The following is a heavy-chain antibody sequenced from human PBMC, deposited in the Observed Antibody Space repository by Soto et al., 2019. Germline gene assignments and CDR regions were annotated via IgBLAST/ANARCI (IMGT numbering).Heavy chain of an antibody. CDR2: INHSGST. J-gene: IGHJ4*02. V-gene: IGHV4-34*01. D-gene: IGHD3-10*01. Sequence: SETLSLTCAVYGGSFSGYYWSWIRQPPGKGLEWIGEINHSGSTNYNPSLKSRVTISVDTSKNQFSLKLSSVTAADTAVYYCARVFPRSYGSGSYSPQDRAPYYFDYWGQGTLVTVSS. CDR3: ARVFPRSYGSGSYSPQDRAPYYFDY. CDR1: GGSFSGYY.